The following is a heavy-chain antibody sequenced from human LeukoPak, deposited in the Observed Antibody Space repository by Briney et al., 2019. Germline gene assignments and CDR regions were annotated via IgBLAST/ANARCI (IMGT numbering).Heavy chain of an antibody. CDR1: GYTFTSYG. CDR2: IMPLFGTA. CDR3: ARDVHGDYGSGWFDP. Sequence: SVKVSCKASGYTFTSYGISWVRQAPGQGLEWLGGIMPLFGTAGYAQKFQGRVTITKDESTGTVYLELTSLTSDDTAVYYCARDVHGDYGSGWFDPWGQGTLVSVSS. J-gene: IGHJ5*02. V-gene: IGHV1-69*05. D-gene: IGHD4-17*01.